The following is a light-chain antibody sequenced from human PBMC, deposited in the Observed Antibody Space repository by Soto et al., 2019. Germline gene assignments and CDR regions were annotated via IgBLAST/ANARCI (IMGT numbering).Light chain of an antibody. CDR1: QGISNY. J-gene: IGKJ1*01. CDR2: AAS. Sequence: DIQMTQSPSSLSASVGDRVTITCRASQGISNYLAWYQQKPGKVPTLLIYAASTLQSGVPSRFSGSGSGTSFTRTISSLQPEDVAAYDGAKYNSGPWTCSRGTKVVSK. CDR3: AKYNSGPWT. V-gene: IGKV1-27*01.